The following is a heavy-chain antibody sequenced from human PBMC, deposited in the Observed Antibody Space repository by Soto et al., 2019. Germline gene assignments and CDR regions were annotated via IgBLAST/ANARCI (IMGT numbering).Heavy chain of an antibody. CDR1: GFTFSSYS. Sequence: GGSLRLSCAASGFTFSSYSMNWVRQAPGKGLEWVSSISSSSSYIYYADSVKGRFTISRDNAKNSLYLQMNSLRAEDTAVYYCARDLFTIFGVVTSAFDIWGQGTMVTVSS. CDR3: ARDLFTIFGVVTSAFDI. D-gene: IGHD3-3*01. CDR2: ISSSSSYI. J-gene: IGHJ3*02. V-gene: IGHV3-21*01.